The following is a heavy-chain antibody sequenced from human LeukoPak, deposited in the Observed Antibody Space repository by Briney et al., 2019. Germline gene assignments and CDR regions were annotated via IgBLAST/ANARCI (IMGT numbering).Heavy chain of an antibody. J-gene: IGHJ4*02. V-gene: IGHV4-59*01. D-gene: IGHD6-19*01. CDR2: IFYSGST. CDR1: GGSISSYF. CDR3: ARLEYSSGWYVY. Sequence: SETLSLTCSVSGGSISSYFWSRLRQPPGKGLEWIGYIFYSGSTNYNPSLESRVTISVDTSKKQFSLKLSSVTAADTAVYYCARLEYSSGWYVYWGQGILVTVSS.